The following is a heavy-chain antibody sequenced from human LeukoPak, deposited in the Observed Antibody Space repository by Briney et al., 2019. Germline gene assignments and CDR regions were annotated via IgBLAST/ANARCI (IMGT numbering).Heavy chain of an antibody. CDR1: GGTFISYA. D-gene: IGHD6-19*01. V-gene: IGHV1-69*04. Sequence: GSSVKVSSKASGGTFISYAISWVRQAPGQGLEWMGRIIPILGIANYAQKFQGRVTITADKSTSTAYVELSSLRSEDTAVYYCASGYSSGWSTEDYYYGMDVWGQGTTVTVSS. CDR3: ASGYSSGWSTEDYYYGMDV. J-gene: IGHJ6*02. CDR2: IIPILGIA.